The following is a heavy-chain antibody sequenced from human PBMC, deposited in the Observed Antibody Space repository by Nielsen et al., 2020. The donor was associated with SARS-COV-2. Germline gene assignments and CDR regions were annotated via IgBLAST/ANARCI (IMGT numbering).Heavy chain of an antibody. J-gene: IGHJ5*02. Sequence: ASVKVSCKASGYTFTGYYMHWVRQAPGQGLEWMGRINPNSGGTNYAQKFQGRVTMTEDTSTDTAYMELSSLRSEDTAVYYCATSAPYCSSTSCANWFDPWGQGTLVTVSS. CDR1: GYTFTGYY. CDR3: ATSAPYCSSTSCANWFDP. V-gene: IGHV1-2*06. CDR2: INPNSGGT. D-gene: IGHD2-2*01.